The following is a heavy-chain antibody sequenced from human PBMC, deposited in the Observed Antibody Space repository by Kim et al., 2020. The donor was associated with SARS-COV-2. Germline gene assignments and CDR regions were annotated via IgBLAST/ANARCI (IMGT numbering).Heavy chain of an antibody. CDR2: ST. V-gene: IGHV4-34*01. J-gene: IGHJ3*02. CDR3: ARPNVYAFDI. Sequence: STNYNPSLKTRVTISVDTSKNQFSLKLSSVTAADTAVYYCARPNVYAFDIWGQGTMVTVSS.